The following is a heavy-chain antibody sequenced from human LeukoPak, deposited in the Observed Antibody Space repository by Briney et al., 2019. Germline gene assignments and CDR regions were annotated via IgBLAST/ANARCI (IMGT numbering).Heavy chain of an antibody. J-gene: IGHJ5*02. V-gene: IGHV3-23*01. CDR3: AKSGTSIAVAGANVWFDP. D-gene: IGHD6-19*01. CDR2: ISGSGGST. Sequence: GGSLRLSCAASGFTFSGYAMSWVHQAPGKGLEWVSAISGSGGSTYYADSVKGRFTISRDNSKNTLYLQMNSLRAEDTAVYYCAKSGTSIAVAGANVWFDPWGQGTLVTVSS. CDR1: GFTFSGYA.